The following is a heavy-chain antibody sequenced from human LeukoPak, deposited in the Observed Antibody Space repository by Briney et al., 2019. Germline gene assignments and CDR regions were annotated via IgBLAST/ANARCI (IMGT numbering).Heavy chain of an antibody. CDR3: AKQKLTTAYFDY. D-gene: IGHD4-11*01. Sequence: GGSLRLSCAASGFTFSSYGMHWVRQAPGKGLEWMAFIRYDGSNKYYADSVKGRFTISRDNSKNTLYLQMNSLKAEDTAVYYCAKQKLTTAYFDYWGQGTLVTVSS. J-gene: IGHJ4*02. CDR2: IRYDGSNK. CDR1: GFTFSSYG. V-gene: IGHV3-30*02.